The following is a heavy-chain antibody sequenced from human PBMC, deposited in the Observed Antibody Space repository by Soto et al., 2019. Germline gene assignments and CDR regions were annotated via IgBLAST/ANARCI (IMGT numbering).Heavy chain of an antibody. V-gene: IGHV4-59*08. CDR3: ARSHYCSGGSCYWSELDY. CDR2: IYYSGST. J-gene: IGHJ4*02. CDR1: GGSISSYY. D-gene: IGHD2-15*01. Sequence: SETLSLTCTVSGGSISSYYWSWIRQPPGKGLEWIGYIYYSGSTNYNPSLKSRVTISVDTSKNQFSLKLSSVTAADTAVYYCARSHYCSGGSCYWSELDYWGQGTLVTVSS.